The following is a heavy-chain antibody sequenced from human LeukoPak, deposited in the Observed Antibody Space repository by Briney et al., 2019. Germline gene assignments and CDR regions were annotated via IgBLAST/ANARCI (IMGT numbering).Heavy chain of an antibody. Sequence: SETLSLTCTVSGGSISGYYWSWIRQPAGKGLEWIGRIYASGSTNYNPSLKSRVTMSVDTSKNQFSLKLSSVTAADTAVYYCAREEAIFGVVITNNWFDPWGQGTLVTVSS. CDR3: AREEAIFGVVITNNWFDP. V-gene: IGHV4-4*07. D-gene: IGHD3-3*01. CDR1: GGSISGYY. J-gene: IGHJ5*02. CDR2: IYASGST.